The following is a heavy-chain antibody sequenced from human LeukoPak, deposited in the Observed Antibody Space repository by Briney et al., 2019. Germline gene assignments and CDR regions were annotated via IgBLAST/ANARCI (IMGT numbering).Heavy chain of an antibody. V-gene: IGHV4-59*08. CDR1: GGSISSHY. CDR3: ARNSGALVGAYDY. J-gene: IGHJ4*02. D-gene: IGHD1-26*01. CDR2: IYYSGST. Sequence: SETLSLTCTVSGGSISSHYWSWIRQPPGKGLEWIGYIYYSGSTNYNPSLKSRVTISVDTSKNQFSLKLSSVTAADTAVYYCARNSGALVGAYDYWGQGTLVTVSS.